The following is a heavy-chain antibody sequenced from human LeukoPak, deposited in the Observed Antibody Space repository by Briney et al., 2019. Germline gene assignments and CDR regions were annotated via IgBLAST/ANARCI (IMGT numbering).Heavy chain of an antibody. CDR1: GFTFSSYA. CDR2: ISGSGGST. J-gene: IGHJ3*02. D-gene: IGHD3-10*01. CDR3: AKDLTDGSGSYFEGDAFDI. Sequence: GGSLRLSCAASGFTFSSYAMSWVRQAPGKGLEWVSAISGSGGSTYYADSVKGRFTISRDNSKNTLYPQMNSLRAEDTAVYYCAKDLTDGSGSYFEGDAFDIWGQGTMVTVSS. V-gene: IGHV3-23*01.